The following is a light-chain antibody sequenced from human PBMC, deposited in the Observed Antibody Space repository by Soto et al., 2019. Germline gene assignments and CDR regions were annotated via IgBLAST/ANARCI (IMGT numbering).Light chain of an antibody. V-gene: IGKV3-11*01. CDR2: DAS. CDR1: QSVGSS. J-gene: IGKJ5*01. Sequence: LTQLPSTLSLSTGERPNLSRTAIQSVGSSLAWYQQKPGQAPRLLIYDASNRATGIPSRFSGSGSGTDFTLTISSLEPEDFAVYDCQQRRNWPPGITFGQGTRLEIK. CDR3: QQRRNWPPGIT.